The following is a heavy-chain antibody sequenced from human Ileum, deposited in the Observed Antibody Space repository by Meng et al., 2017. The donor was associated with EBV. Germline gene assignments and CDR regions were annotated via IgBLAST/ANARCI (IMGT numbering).Heavy chain of an antibody. Sequence: PPTTPALTSAVSGYSITTTNWGGWIRQPQGKGQEWIGHIYYSGTTYNNPSLKSRVPMSIDPSKNQFSLKLSSVTAVDTAVYYCARNSESGSYIDYWGLGTLVTVSS. CDR3: ARNSESGSYIDY. CDR2: IYYSGTT. D-gene: IGHD1-26*01. CDR1: GYSITTTNW. V-gene: IGHV4-28*01. J-gene: IGHJ4*02.